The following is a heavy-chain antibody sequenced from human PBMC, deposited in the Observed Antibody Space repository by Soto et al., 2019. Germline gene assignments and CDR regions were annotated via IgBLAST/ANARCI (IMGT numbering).Heavy chain of an antibody. Sequence: EVQLVESGGGLVKPGGSLRLSCAASGFTFSNAWMSWVRQAPGKGLEWVGRIKSKTDGGTTDYAAPVKGRFTISRDDSKNTLYLQMNSLKTEETAVYYCTTDTPYYDFWSGYYSLGYFDFWGQGTLVTVSS. V-gene: IGHV3-15*01. J-gene: IGHJ4*02. CDR1: GFTFSNAW. CDR3: TTDTPYYDFWSGYYSLGYFDF. D-gene: IGHD3-3*01. CDR2: IKSKTDGGTT.